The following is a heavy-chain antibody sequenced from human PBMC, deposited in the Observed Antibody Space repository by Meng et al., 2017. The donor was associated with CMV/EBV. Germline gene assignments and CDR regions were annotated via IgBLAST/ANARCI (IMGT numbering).Heavy chain of an antibody. V-gene: IGHV3-7*01. CDR1: GGSISSSSYY. CDR3: ARDRGYSSSWYGRYFDY. CDR2: IKQDGSEK. J-gene: IGHJ4*02. Sequence: ETLSLTCTVSGGSISSSSYYWGWVRQAPGKGLEWVTNIKQDGSEKYYVDSVKGRFTISRDNAKNSLYLQMNSLRAEDTAVYYCARDRGYSSSWYGRYFDYWGQGTLVTVSS. D-gene: IGHD6-13*01.